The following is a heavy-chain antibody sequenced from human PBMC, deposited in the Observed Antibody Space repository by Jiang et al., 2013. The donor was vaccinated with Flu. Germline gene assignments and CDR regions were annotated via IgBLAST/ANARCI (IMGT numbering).Heavy chain of an antibody. J-gene: IGHJ5*02. CDR2: IQLILLPLIP. Sequence: YWITWVRQMPGKAWSDGRLIQLILLPLIPNYSPSFQGHVTISADKSLNTAYLQWSSLRASDTAMYYCARQDYGGNSDWFDPWGQGTLVIVSS. D-gene: IGHD4-23*01. CDR3: ARQDYGGNSDWFDP. CDR1: YW. V-gene: IGHV5-10-1*01.